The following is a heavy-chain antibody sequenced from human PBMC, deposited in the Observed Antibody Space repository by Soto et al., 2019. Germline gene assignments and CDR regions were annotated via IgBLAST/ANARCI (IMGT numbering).Heavy chain of an antibody. Sequence: SLRLSCAASGFTFDDYAMHWVRQAPGKGLEWVSGISWNSGSIGYADSVKSRFTISRDNAKKSLYLQMNSLRAEDTALYYCASGRGYDILTGYYPYFDYWGQGTLVTVSS. J-gene: IGHJ4*02. D-gene: IGHD3-9*01. CDR1: GFTFDDYA. CDR2: ISWNSGSI. CDR3: ASGRGYDILTGYYPYFDY. V-gene: IGHV3-9*01.